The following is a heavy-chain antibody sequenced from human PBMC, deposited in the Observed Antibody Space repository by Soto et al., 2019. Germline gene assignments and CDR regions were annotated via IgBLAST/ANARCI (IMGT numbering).Heavy chain of an antibody. J-gene: IGHJ4*02. Sequence: QVQLVESGGRVVQPGRSLRLSCAASGFMFNRYAIHWVRQIPGKGLEWVAVISKDGSVQYYADSVRGRFFISRDKSKDTVYLEMNSLTVEDTALFFCARSRSGAVPDSFGYWGQGTPVTVSS. CDR1: GFMFNRYA. CDR3: ARSRSGAVPDSFGY. D-gene: IGHD3-3*01. V-gene: IGHV3-30-3*01. CDR2: ISKDGSVQ.